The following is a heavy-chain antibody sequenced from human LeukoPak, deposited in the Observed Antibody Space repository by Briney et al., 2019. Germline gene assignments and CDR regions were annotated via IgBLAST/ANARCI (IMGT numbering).Heavy chain of an antibody. J-gene: IGHJ6*02. V-gene: IGHV4-38-2*02. Sequence: SETLSLTCTVSGYSISSGYYWGWIRQPPGKGLEWIGSIYHSGSTYYNPSLKSRVTISVDTSKNQFSLKLSSVTAADTAVYYCARDQGSYGMDVWGQGTTVTVSS. CDR2: IYHSGST. D-gene: IGHD1-26*01. CDR1: GYSISSGYY. CDR3: ARDQGSYGMDV.